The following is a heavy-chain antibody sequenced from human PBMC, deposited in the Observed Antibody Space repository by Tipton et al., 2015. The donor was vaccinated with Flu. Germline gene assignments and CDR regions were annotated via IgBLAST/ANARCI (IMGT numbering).Heavy chain of an antibody. CDR1: SYPITTNFS. V-gene: IGHV4-38-2*02. J-gene: IGHJ4*02. Sequence: TLSLTCTVSSYPITTNFSWGWIRQSPGKGLQWIAIVYQSGDTYYNPSFRNRVTLSIDTSKNQFFLKLTFVTAADTATYYCARVGSDNSAWDWGQGAPVTVSS. CDR2: VYQSGDT. CDR3: ARVGSDNSAWD. D-gene: IGHD4-11*01.